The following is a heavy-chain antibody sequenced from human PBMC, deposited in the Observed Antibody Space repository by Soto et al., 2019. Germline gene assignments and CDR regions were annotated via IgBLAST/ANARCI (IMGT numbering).Heavy chain of an antibody. Sequence: PGGSLRLSCAASGFPFSIYAMSLVRQSPGKGLEWVSAISGSGGSTYYADSVKGRFTISRDNSKNTLYLQMNSLRAEETDVYYCASLHDFWSGYMAYWGQGTLVTVSS. CDR1: GFPFSIYA. CDR3: ASLHDFWSGYMAY. J-gene: IGHJ4*02. D-gene: IGHD3-3*01. V-gene: IGHV3-23*01. CDR2: ISGSGGST.